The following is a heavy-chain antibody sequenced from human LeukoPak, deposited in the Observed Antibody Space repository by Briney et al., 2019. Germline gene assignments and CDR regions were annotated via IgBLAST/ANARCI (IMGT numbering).Heavy chain of an antibody. CDR1: GGSISSSSYY. CDR2: IYYSGST. Sequence: PSETLSLTCTVSGGSISSSSYYWGWIRQPPGKGLEWIGSIYYSGSTYYNPSLKSRVTISVDTSKNQFSLKLSSVTAADTAVYYCARQNYDFWSGPAYYFDYWGQGTLVTVSP. D-gene: IGHD3-3*01. J-gene: IGHJ4*02. V-gene: IGHV4-39*01. CDR3: ARQNYDFWSGPAYYFDY.